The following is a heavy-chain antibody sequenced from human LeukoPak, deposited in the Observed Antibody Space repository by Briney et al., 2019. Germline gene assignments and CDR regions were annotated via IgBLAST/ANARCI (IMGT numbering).Heavy chain of an antibody. CDR3: ARSRGDFWSGYYPSGY. J-gene: IGHJ4*02. V-gene: IGHV1-18*01. CDR1: GYTFTSYG. Sequence: ASVKVSCKASGYTFTSYGISWVRQAPGQGLEWMGWICAYNGNTNYAQKLQGRVTMTTDTSTSTAYMELRSLRSDDTAVYYCARSRGDFWSGYYPSGYWGQGTLVTVSS. D-gene: IGHD3-3*01. CDR2: ICAYNGNT.